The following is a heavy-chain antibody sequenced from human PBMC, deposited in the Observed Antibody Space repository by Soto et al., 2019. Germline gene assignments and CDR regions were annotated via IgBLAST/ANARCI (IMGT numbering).Heavy chain of an antibody. J-gene: IGHJ4*02. Sequence: EVQLLESGGGLVQPGGSLRLSCAASGFTFSSHAMSWVRQAPGKGLEWVSAISGSGGSTYYADSVKGRFTISRDNSKNTLYLQMNSLRAEDTAVYYCARVYYDILTGYFGDFDYWGQGTLVTVSS. V-gene: IGHV3-23*01. D-gene: IGHD3-9*01. CDR1: GFTFSSHA. CDR2: ISGSGGST. CDR3: ARVYYDILTGYFGDFDY.